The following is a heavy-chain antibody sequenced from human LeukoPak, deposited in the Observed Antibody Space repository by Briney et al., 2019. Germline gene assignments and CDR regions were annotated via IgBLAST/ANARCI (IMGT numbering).Heavy chain of an antibody. CDR3: TRCSGGSCYNLGGAFDI. D-gene: IGHD2-15*01. J-gene: IGHJ3*02. CDR2: IRGKANSYAT. CDR1: GFTFSGSA. Sequence: GGSLRLSCAASGFTFSGSAMHWVRQASGKGLEWVGRIRGKANSYATAYAASVKGRFTISRDDSKNTAYLQMNSLKTEDTAVYYCTRCSGGSCYNLGGAFDIWGQGTMVTVSS. V-gene: IGHV3-73*01.